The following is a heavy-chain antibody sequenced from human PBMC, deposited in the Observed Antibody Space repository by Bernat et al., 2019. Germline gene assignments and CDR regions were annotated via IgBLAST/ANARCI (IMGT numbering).Heavy chain of an antibody. CDR2: INPSGGST. Sequence: QVQLVQSGAEVKKPGASVKVSCKASGYTFTSYYMHWVRQAPGQGLEWMGIINPSGGSTSYAQKFQGRVTITRDTSASTAYMELSSLRSEDTAVYYCARDNRRLATVTTHAFDIWGQGTMVTVSS. CDR3: ARDNRRLATVTTHAFDI. D-gene: IGHD4-17*01. J-gene: IGHJ3*02. V-gene: IGHV1-46*01. CDR1: GYTFTSYY.